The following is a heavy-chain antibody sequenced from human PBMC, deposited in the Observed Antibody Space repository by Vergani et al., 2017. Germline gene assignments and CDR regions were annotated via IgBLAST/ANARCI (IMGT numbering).Heavy chain of an antibody. CDR1: GFSFNSYW. V-gene: IGHV3-74*03. CDR2: IKSDGSIT. Sequence: EVQLVESGGGLVKPGGSLRLSCSASGFSFNSYWMHWVRQVPGKGLLWVSRIKSDGSITAYADSVKGRFTISRDNVQNTLYLQMNSLRVEDTGVYYCARARCIETCYMSNWLDSWGQGTLVTVSS. CDR3: ARARCIETCYMSNWLDS. J-gene: IGHJ5*01. D-gene: IGHD3-9*01.